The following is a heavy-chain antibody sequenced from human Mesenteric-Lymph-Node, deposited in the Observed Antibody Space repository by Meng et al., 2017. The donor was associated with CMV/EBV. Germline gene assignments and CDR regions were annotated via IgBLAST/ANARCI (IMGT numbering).Heavy chain of an antibody. D-gene: IGHD6-13*01. CDR2: INPSGGST. Sequence: SCKASRYTFTDYYMHWVRQAPGQGLEWMGIINPSGGSTSYAQKFQGRVTMTRDTSTSTVYMELSSLRSEDTAVYYCARADSSSQYDYWGQGTLVTVSS. V-gene: IGHV1-46*01. J-gene: IGHJ4*02. CDR1: RYTFTDYY. CDR3: ARADSSSQYDY.